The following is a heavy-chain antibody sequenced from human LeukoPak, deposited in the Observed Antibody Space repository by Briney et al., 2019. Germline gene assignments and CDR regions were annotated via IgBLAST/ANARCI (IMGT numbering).Heavy chain of an antibody. J-gene: IGHJ4*02. Sequence: PSETLSLTCTVSGGSISSYYWSWIRQPPGKGLEWIGYIYYSGSTNYNPSLKSRVTISVDTSKNQFSLKLSSVTAADTAVYYCARSYYDFWSGQTYYFDYWGQGTLVTVSS. CDR1: GGSISSYY. CDR3: ARSYYDFWSGQTYYFDY. V-gene: IGHV4-59*01. CDR2: IYYSGST. D-gene: IGHD3-3*01.